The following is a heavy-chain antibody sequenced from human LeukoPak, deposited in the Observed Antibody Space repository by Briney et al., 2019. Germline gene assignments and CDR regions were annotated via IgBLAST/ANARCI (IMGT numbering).Heavy chain of an antibody. CDR2: ISSSSSYI. D-gene: IGHD6-6*01. Sequence: PGGSLRLSCSVSGFTFSSYGMTWVRQAPGKGLEWVSSISSSSSYIYYADSVKGRFTISRDNAKNSLYLQMNSLRAEDTAVYYCARDLGAARRYFDYWGQGTLVTVSS. V-gene: IGHV3-21*01. CDR1: GFTFSSYG. CDR3: ARDLGAARRYFDY. J-gene: IGHJ4*02.